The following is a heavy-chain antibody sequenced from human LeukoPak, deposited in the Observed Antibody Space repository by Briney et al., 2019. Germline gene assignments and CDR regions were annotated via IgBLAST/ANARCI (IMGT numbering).Heavy chain of an antibody. CDR2: IFPSGGEI. D-gene: IGHD2-15*01. CDR1: RFTVSDNY. V-gene: IGHV3-23*01. J-gene: IGHJ6*03. Sequence: WGSLRLSCAASRFTVSDNYMTWVRQAPGKGLEWVSSIFPSGGEIHYADSVKGRFTISRDNSKNTLYLQMNSLRAEDTAIYYCAKNGDRGAYCTGGTCYPYFYYYMDVWGKGTTVTI. CDR3: AKNGDRGAYCTGGTCYPYFYYYMDV.